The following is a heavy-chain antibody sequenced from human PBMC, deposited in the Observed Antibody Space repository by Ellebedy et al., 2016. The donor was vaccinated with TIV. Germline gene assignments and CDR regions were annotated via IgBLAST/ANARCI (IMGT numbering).Heavy chain of an antibody. J-gene: IGHJ4*02. D-gene: IGHD4-17*01. CDR3: ARSTVPPLRRFDL. CDR1: GGSTVYAESFRDYY. Sequence: SETLSLTXAVYGGSTVYAESFRDYYWTWIRQSPGKGLEWIGEVNYHGVTNYTPSLKSRVTISLDLPKNQFSLKLQSVTAADTAVYFCARSTVPPLRRFDLWGQGTLVTVSS. CDR2: VNYHGVT. V-gene: IGHV4-34*01.